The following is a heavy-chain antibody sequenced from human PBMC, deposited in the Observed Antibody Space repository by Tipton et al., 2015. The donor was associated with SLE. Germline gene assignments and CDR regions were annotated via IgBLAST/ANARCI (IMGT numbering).Heavy chain of an antibody. CDR1: GFTFSYYG. CDR2: IWYDGSDT. V-gene: IGHV3-33*01. J-gene: IGHJ4*02. D-gene: IGHD5-12*01. Sequence: SLRLSCTASGFTFSYYGMHWVRQAPDKGLEWVAVIWYDGSDTYYADSVKGRFTISRDNSTNTLYLQMNSLRAEDTAVYYCAREASWGQGTLVTVSS. CDR3: AREAS.